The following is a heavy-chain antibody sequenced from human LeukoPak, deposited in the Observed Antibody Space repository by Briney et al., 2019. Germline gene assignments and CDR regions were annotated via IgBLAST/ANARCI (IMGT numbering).Heavy chain of an antibody. CDR1: GFTFSDYY. CDR3: AREPEMATVDSDGFDI. CDR2: ISSSGSNI. V-gene: IGHV3-11*04. Sequence: GGSLRLSRAAAGFTFSDYYMSWIRQAPGKGLEWVSHISSSGSNIYYADSVKGRFSISRDNAKNSLYLQMTSLRAEDTAVYYCAREPEMATVDSDGFDIWGQGTMVTVSS. D-gene: IGHD5-24*01. J-gene: IGHJ3*02.